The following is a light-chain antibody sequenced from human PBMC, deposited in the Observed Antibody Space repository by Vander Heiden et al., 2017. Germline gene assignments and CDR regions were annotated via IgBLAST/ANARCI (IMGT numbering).Light chain of an antibody. CDR2: WAS. V-gene: IGKV4-1*01. CDR3: QQNYSTPPNT. Sequence: DIVMTQSPYSLAVSLGERATINCKSSQSVLYSSNNKNYLAWYQQKPGQPPKLLIYWASTRESGVPDRFSGSGSGTDFALTISSLQAEDVAVYYCQQNYSTPPNTFGGGTKVEIK. CDR1: QSVLYSSNNKNY. J-gene: IGKJ4*01.